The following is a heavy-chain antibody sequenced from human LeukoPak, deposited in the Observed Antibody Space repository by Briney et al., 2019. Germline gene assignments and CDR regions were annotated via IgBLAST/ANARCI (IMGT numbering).Heavy chain of an antibody. CDR3: AKDSSRGGPLPDY. D-gene: IGHD2-2*01. Sequence: PGGSLRLSCAASGFTFSSYAMSWVRQAPGKGLEWVSAISGSGGSTFYAVSVKGRFTISRDNSKNTLYLQMNSLRAEDTAVYYCAKDSSRGGPLPDYWGQGTLVTVSS. J-gene: IGHJ4*02. CDR1: GFTFSSYA. CDR2: ISGSGGST. V-gene: IGHV3-23*01.